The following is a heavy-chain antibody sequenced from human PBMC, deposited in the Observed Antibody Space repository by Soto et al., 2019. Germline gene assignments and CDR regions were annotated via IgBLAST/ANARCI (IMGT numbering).Heavy chain of an antibody. CDR3: ARAYCSSTSCPHAFDI. D-gene: IGHD2-2*01. J-gene: IGHJ3*02. CDR2: INPSGGST. CDR1: GYTFTSYY. Sequence: ASVKVSCKASGYTFTSYYMHWVRQAPGQGLEWMAIINPSGGSTSYAQKFQGRVTMTRDTSTSTVYMELSSLRSEDTAVYYCARAYCSSTSCPHAFDIWGQGTMVTVPS. V-gene: IGHV1-46*01.